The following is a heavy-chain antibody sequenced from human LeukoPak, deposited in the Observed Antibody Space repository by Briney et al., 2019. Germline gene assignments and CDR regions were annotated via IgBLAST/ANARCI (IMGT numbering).Heavy chain of an antibody. CDR3: ARDRVNWNDGVDY. D-gene: IGHD1-20*01. CDR1: GFTFSSYS. Sequence: PGGSLRLSCAASGFTFSSYSMNWVRQAPGKGLEWVSGITSNSDYLYYADSMKGRFTISRDNAKNSLYLQMNSLRAEDTAVYYCARDRVNWNDGVDYWGQGTLVTVSS. J-gene: IGHJ4*02. V-gene: IGHV3-21*01. CDR2: ITSNSDYL.